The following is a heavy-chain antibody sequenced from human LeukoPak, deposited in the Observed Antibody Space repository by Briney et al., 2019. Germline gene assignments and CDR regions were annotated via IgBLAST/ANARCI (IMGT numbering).Heavy chain of an antibody. V-gene: IGHV1-2*02. CDR1: GYTFTGYY. CDR3: ARHRRPGYYDILTGPFDY. CDR2: INPNSGGT. D-gene: IGHD3-9*01. Sequence: ASVKVSCKASGYTFTGYYMHWVRQAPGQGLERMGWINPNSGGTNYAQKFQGRVTMTRDTSISTAYMELSRLRSDDTAVYYCARHRRPGYYDILTGPFDYWGQGTLVTVSS. J-gene: IGHJ4*02.